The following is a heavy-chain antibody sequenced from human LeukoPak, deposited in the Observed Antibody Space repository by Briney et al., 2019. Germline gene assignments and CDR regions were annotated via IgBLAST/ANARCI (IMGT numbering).Heavy chain of an antibody. CDR3: ARDHSEWLQYYFDY. CDR2: ISYDGSNK. Sequence: PGGSLRLSCAASGFTFSSYGMHWVRQAPGKGLEWVAVISYDGSNKYYADSVKGRFTISRDNSKNTLYLQMNSLRAEDTAVYYCARDHSEWLQYYFDYWGQGTLVTVSS. D-gene: IGHD5-18*01. V-gene: IGHV3-30*03. CDR1: GFTFSSYG. J-gene: IGHJ4*02.